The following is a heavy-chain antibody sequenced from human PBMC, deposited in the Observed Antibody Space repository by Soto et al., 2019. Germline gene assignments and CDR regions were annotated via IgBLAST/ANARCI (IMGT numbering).Heavy chain of an antibody. Sequence: QVQLVESGGGVVQPGRSLRLSCAASGFTFTTYAMHWVRQAPGKGLEWVALISYDGSKKYYADSVKGRFTISRDKSKNTRYLQMNSLRAEDTAVYYCAKGGDTGGYYGGGYFDYWGQGTLVTVSS. D-gene: IGHD1-26*01. CDR2: ISYDGSKK. J-gene: IGHJ4*02. CDR1: GFTFTTYA. V-gene: IGHV3-30*18. CDR3: AKGGDTGGYYGGGYFDY.